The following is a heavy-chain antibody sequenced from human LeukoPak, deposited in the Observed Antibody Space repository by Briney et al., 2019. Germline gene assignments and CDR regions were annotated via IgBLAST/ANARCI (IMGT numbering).Heavy chain of an antibody. CDR1: GFTFSSYA. V-gene: IGHV3-30*04. D-gene: IGHD1-26*01. CDR3: ARPDRREDHYYGMDL. Sequence: GGSLRLSCAASGFTFSSYAMHWVRQAPGKGLEWVAVISYDGSNKYYADSVKGRFTISRDNSKNTLYLQMNSLRAEDTDVYYCARPDRREDHYYGMDLWGQGTPVTVSS. J-gene: IGHJ6*02. CDR2: ISYDGSNK.